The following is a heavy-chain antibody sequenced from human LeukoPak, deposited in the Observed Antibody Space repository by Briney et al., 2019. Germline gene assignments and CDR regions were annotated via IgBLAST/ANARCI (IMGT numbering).Heavy chain of an antibody. Sequence: SETLSLTCTVSGGSITSSSYYWGWIRQPPGNGLEWIGSIYYSGSTYYNPSLKSRVTISVDTSKNQFSLKLSSVTAADTAVYYCARDPIAAAGRGSITFDYWGQGTLVTVSS. J-gene: IGHJ4*02. V-gene: IGHV4-39*07. CDR2: IYYSGST. D-gene: IGHD6-13*01. CDR1: GGSITSSSYY. CDR3: ARDPIAAAGRGSITFDY.